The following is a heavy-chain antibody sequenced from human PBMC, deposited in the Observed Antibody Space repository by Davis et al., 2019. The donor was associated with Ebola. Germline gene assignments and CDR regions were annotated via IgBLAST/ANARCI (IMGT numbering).Heavy chain of an antibody. V-gene: IGHV1-18*04. Sequence: AASVKVSCKASGYTFTSYGISWVRQAPGQALSSLLWINPHNGNTNYAQNVQGRVTMTTDTSTSTAYMEVGSLRSDDTAVYYCARAQFPTTSDHWGQGTLVTVSS. CDR3: ARAQFPTTSDH. CDR1: GYTFTSYG. CDR2: INPHNGNT. D-gene: IGHD1-1*01. J-gene: IGHJ4*02.